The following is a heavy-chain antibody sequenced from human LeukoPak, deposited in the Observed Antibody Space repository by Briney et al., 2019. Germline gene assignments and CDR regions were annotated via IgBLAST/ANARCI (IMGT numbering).Heavy chain of an antibody. CDR1: GFTFSSSN. CDR3: ARGGRLFDY. V-gene: IGHV3-21*01. Sequence: PGGSLRLSCAASGFTFSSSNMNWVRQAPGKGLEWVSSITTSGSYIYYADSVKGRFTISRDNAKNSLYLQMNSLRDEDTAVYYRARGGRLFDYWGQGTVVTVSS. J-gene: IGHJ4*02. CDR2: ITTSGSYI.